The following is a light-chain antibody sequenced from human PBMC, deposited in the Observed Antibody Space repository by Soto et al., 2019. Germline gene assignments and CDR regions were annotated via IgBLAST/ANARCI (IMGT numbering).Light chain of an antibody. CDR1: QSVSSNF. CDR2: GAS. CDR3: QQYGTSPPGVT. Sequence: DIVLTQSPGTLSLSPGERATLSCRASQSVSSNFLAWYQQKPGQGPRLLIYGASKRATGIPDRFSGSGSETDFTLTISGLEPEDFAVYYCQQYGTSPPGVTFGPGTKVDMK. J-gene: IGKJ3*01. V-gene: IGKV3-20*01.